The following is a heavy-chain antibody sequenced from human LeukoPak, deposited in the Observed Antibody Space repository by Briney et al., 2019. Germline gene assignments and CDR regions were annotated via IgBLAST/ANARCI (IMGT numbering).Heavy chain of an antibody. D-gene: IGHD6-13*01. CDR1: GFSFSAYG. CDR2: IWYDGSRE. Sequence: PGGSLRLSCAASGFSFSAYGMHWVGQAPGKGLEWVAVIWYDGSRESYTDSVQGRFTISRDNSKNTLYLQMNSRRAEDTAVYYCARSWQQLVFYFDYGGQGTLVTVSS. J-gene: IGHJ4*02. CDR3: ARSWQQLVFYFDY. V-gene: IGHV3-33*01.